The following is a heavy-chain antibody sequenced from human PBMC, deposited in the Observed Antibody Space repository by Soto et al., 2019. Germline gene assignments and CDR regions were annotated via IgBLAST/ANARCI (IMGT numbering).Heavy chain of an antibody. CDR2: IYYSGST. Sequence: QVQLQESGPGLVKPSQTLSLTCTVSGGSISSGDYYWSWIRQPPGKGLEWIGYIYYSGSTYYNPSLKSRVTISVDTSKNQFFLKLSSVTAADTAVYYCARDQAFLEWSPSFNWFDPWGQGTLVTVSS. CDR1: GGSISSGDYY. J-gene: IGHJ5*02. V-gene: IGHV4-30-4*01. D-gene: IGHD3-3*02. CDR3: ARDQAFLEWSPSFNWFDP.